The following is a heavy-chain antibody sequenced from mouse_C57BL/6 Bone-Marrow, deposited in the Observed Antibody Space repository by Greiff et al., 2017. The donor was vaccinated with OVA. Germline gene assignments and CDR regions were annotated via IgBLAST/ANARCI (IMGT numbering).Heavy chain of an antibody. Sequence: QVQLQQPGAELVRPGSSVKLSCKASGYTFTSYWMDWVKQRPGQGLECIGNIYPSDSETHYNQKFKDKATLTVDKSSSTAYMQLSSLTSEDSAVYYCARREMLYYYGSSSFAYWGQGTLVTVSA. CDR2: IYPSDSET. D-gene: IGHD1-1*01. J-gene: IGHJ3*01. CDR1: GYTFTSYW. V-gene: IGHV1-61*01. CDR3: ARREMLYYYGSSSFAY.